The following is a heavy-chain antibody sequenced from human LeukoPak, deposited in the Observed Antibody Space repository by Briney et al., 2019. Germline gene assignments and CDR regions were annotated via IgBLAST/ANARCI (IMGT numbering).Heavy chain of an antibody. CDR1: GGSISSGGYY. CDR3: ARDSGYCSGGSCYVLNGFDI. Sequence: PSQTLSLTCTVSGGSISSGGYYWSWIRQPPGKGLEWIGYIYHSGSTYYNPSLKSRVTISVDRSKNQFSLKLSSVTAADTAVYYCARDSGYCSGGSCYVLNGFDIWGQGTMVTVSS. CDR2: IYHSGST. D-gene: IGHD2-15*01. V-gene: IGHV4-30-2*01. J-gene: IGHJ3*02.